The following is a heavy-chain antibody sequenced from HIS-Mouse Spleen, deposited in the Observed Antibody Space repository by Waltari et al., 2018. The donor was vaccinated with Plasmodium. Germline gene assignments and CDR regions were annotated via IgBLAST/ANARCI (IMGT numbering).Heavy chain of an antibody. CDR1: GCTFSSYT. V-gene: IGHV3-21*01. CDR2: ISSSRSYI. Sequence: EVQLVESGGGLVKPGGSLRLSCAASGCTFSSYTMNWVRQAPGKGLELVSSISSSRSYIYYADSVKGRFTISRDNAKNSLYLQMNSLRAEDTAVYYCARDPPLSITGDLDAFDIWGQGTMVTVSS. CDR3: ARDPPLSITGDLDAFDI. D-gene: IGHD7-27*01. J-gene: IGHJ3*02.